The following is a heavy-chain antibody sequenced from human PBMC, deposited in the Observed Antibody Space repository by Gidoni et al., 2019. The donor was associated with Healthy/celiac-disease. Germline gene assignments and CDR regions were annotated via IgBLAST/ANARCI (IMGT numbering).Heavy chain of an antibody. CDR1: GGSISSGRYY. V-gene: IGHV4-61*02. CDR3: ACMAGYSSGWYPPFDY. J-gene: IGHJ4*02. Sequence: QVQLQESGPGLVKPSQTLSLTCTVSGGSISSGRYYWSWIRQPAGKGLEWIGRIYTSGSTNYNPSLKSRVTISVDTSKNQFSLKLSSVTAADTAVYYCACMAGYSSGWYPPFDYWGQGTLVTVSS. D-gene: IGHD6-19*01. CDR2: IYTSGST.